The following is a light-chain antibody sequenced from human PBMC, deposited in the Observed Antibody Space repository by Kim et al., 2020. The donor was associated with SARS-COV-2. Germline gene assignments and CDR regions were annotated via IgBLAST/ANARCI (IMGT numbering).Light chain of an antibody. CDR3: QEYKRDSWT. CDR2: DAS. CDR1: QNINIW. J-gene: IGKJ1*01. V-gene: IGKV1-5*01. Sequence: GDRVTITCRASQNINIWLAWYQQKPGKAPNLLIYDASDLESGVPSRFSGSGSGTQFTLTISSLQPDDFATYYCQEYKRDSWTFGQGTKVEIK.